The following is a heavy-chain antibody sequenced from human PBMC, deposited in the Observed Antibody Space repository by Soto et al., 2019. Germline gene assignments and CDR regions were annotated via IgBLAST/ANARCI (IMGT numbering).Heavy chain of an antibody. D-gene: IGHD1-1*01. CDR3: ARAGTSVAVALCAS. CDR2: VSAYNGYT. CDR1: GFTFTSYG. Sequence: QVQLVQSAAEVKKPGASVKVSCKASGFTFTSYGFCWVRQAPGEGLEWMGWVSAYNGYTTYAQRFQGRVTMTTDTSTSTVYMELRSLTSDDTTVYYCARAGTSVAVALCASWGHGTLVTVSS. J-gene: IGHJ5*01. V-gene: IGHV1-18*01.